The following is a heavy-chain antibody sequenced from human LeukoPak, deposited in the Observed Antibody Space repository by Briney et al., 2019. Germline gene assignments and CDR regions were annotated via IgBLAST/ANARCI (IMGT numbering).Heavy chain of an antibody. V-gene: IGHV3-23*01. Sequence: GGSLRLSCAASGFTFSSYAMSWVRRAPGKGLEWVSAISGSGGSTYYADSVKGRFTISRDNSKNTLYLQMNSLRAEDTAVYYCAKGDYDILTGYIRYWGQGTLVTVSS. CDR3: AKGDYDILTGYIRY. CDR1: GFTFSSYA. CDR2: ISGSGGST. J-gene: IGHJ4*02. D-gene: IGHD3-9*01.